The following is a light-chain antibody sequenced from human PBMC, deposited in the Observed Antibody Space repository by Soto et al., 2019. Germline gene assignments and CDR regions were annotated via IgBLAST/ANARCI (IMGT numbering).Light chain of an antibody. V-gene: IGKV1-5*03. Sequence: DIQMTQSPSTLSASVGDRVTITCRASQSISSWLAWYQQKPGKAPKLLIYKASTLESGVPSRFSGSGSGTEFTLSISRLQPDDFASYYCQQYSSYSPWTFGQGTKV. CDR2: KAS. CDR3: QQYSSYSPWT. CDR1: QSISSW. J-gene: IGKJ1*01.